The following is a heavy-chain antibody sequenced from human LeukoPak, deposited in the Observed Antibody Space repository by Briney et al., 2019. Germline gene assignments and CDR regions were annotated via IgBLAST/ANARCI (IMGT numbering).Heavy chain of an antibody. CDR2: ISSSGSYI. CDR3: AKDLYYYDSSGSFDY. V-gene: IGHV3-21*04. Sequence: GGSLRLSCAASGFTFSSYSMNWVRQAPGKGLEWVSSISSSGSYIYYADSVKGRFTISRDNAKNSLYLQMNSLRAEDTALYYCAKDLYYYDSSGSFDYWGQGTLVTVSS. J-gene: IGHJ4*02. D-gene: IGHD3-22*01. CDR1: GFTFSSYS.